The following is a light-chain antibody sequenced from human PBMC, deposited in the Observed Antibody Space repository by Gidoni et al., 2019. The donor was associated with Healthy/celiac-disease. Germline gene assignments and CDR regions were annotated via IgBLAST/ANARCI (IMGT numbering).Light chain of an antibody. CDR2: DVS. V-gene: IGLV2-11*01. Sequence: QSALTQPRSVSGSPGQSVTISCTGTSSDVGGYNYVSWYQQHPGKAPKLMIYDVSKRPSGVPDRFSGSKSGNTASLTISGLQAEDEADYYCCSYAVSYISYVFGTGTKVTVL. CDR1: SSDVGGYNY. J-gene: IGLJ1*01. CDR3: CSYAVSYISYV.